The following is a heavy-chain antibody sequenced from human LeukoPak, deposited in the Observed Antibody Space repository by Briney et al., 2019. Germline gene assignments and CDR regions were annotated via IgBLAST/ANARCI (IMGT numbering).Heavy chain of an antibody. CDR1: GGSISSYY. D-gene: IGHD2-2*01. CDR2: IYTSGST. V-gene: IGHV4-4*07. Sequence: SETLSLTCSVSGGSISSYYWSWIRQPAGKGLEWIGRIYTSGSTNYNPSLKSRVTMSVDTSKNQFSLKLSSVTAADTAVYYCARDFGYCSSTSCPASHYYYYGMDVWGQGTTVTVSS. J-gene: IGHJ6*02. CDR3: ARDFGYCSSTSCPASHYYYYGMDV.